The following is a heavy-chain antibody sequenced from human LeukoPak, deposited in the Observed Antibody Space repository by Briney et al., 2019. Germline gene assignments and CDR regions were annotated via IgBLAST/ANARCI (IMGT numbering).Heavy chain of an antibody. J-gene: IGHJ3*02. Sequence: SETLSLTCTVSGGSISSYYWSWIRQPPGKGLEWIGYIYYSGSTNYNPPLKRRVTISVDTSKNQFSLKLSSVTAADTAVYYCASARDGAFDIWGQGTMVTVSS. V-gene: IGHV4-59*08. CDR2: IYYSGST. CDR1: GGSISSYY. CDR3: ASARDGAFDI.